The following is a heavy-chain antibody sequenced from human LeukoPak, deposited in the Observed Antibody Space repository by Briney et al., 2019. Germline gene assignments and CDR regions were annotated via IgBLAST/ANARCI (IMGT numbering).Heavy chain of an antibody. CDR1: GGSFSGYY. CDR2: INHSGST. CDR3: ARGDGDGTWFDP. Sequence: SETLSLTCAVYGGSFSGYYWSWIRQPPGKGLEWIGEINHSGSTNYNPSLKSRVTISVDTSKSQFSLKLSSVTAADTAVYYCARGDGDGTWFDPWGQGTLVTVSS. J-gene: IGHJ5*02. V-gene: IGHV4-34*01. D-gene: IGHD4-17*01.